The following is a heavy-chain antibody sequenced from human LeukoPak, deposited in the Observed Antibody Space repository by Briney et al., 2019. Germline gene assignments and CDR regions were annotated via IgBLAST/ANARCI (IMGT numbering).Heavy chain of an antibody. Sequence: GGSLRLSCAASGFTFSTYTMNWVRQAPGKGLDWFSSVSPSGAYTYYADSVKGRSTISRDNAKNSLYLEMNSLRAEDTAVYYCVRDALGESGAGGYWGQGTLVTVSS. V-gene: IGHV3-21*01. CDR1: GFTFSTYT. CDR3: VRDALGESGAGGY. J-gene: IGHJ4*02. D-gene: IGHD3-10*01. CDR2: VSPSGAYT.